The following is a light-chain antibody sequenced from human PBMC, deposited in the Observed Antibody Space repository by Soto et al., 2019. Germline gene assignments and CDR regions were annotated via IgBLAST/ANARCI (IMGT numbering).Light chain of an antibody. CDR3: TSYVGNDIWV. V-gene: IGLV2-8*01. J-gene: IGLJ3*02. CDR1: SSDVGAYKY. Sequence: QSALTQPPSASGSPGQSVTISCTGTSSDVGAYKYVSWYQQYPGKAPKLMIYEVTKRPSGVPDRFSGSKSGNTASLTVSGLQAEDEADYYCTSYVGNDIWVFGGGTKRTAL. CDR2: EVT.